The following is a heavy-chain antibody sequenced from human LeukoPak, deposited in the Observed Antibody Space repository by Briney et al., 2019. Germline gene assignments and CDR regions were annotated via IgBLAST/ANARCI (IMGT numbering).Heavy chain of an antibody. CDR2: INPNTGST. D-gene: IGHD6-19*01. J-gene: IGHJ4*02. CDR1: GYTFTGYY. CDR3: ASYPRYSSSPPFDY. Sequence: ASVKVSCKASGYTFTGYYMHWVRQAPGQGLEGVGWINPNTGSTNYAQKFQGRVTMTRDTTISTAYMELSRLTSDDTAVYYCASYPRYSSSPPFDYWGQGTLVTVSS. V-gene: IGHV1-2*02.